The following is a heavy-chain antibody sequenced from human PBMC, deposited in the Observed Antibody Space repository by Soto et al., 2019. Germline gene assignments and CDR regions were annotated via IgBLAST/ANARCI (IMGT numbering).Heavy chain of an antibody. J-gene: IGHJ5*02. CDR3: ARGQGSGRGNWFDP. CDR1: GFTFSSYA. V-gene: IGHV3-30-3*01. D-gene: IGHD3-10*01. Sequence: GGSLRLSCAASGFTFSSYAMHWVRQAPGKGLEWVAVISHDGSNKYYADSVKGRFTISRDNSKNTLYLQMNSLRAEDTAVYYCARGQGSGRGNWFDPWGQGTLVTVSS. CDR2: ISHDGSNK.